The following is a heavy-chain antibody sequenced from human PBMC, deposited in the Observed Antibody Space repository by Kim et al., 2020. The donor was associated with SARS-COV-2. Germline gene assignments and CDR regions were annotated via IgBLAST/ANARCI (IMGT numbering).Heavy chain of an antibody. CDR1: GFTFSSYA. D-gene: IGHD3-10*01. CDR3: ASSLSYYGSGANWFDP. J-gene: IGHJ5*02. V-gene: IGHV3-30*04. Sequence: GGSLRLSCAASGFTFSSYAMHWVRQAPGKGLEWVAVISYDGSNKYYADSVKGRFTISRDNSKNTLYLQMNSLRAEDTAVYYCASSLSYYGSGANWFDPWGQGTLVTVSS. CDR2: ISYDGSNK.